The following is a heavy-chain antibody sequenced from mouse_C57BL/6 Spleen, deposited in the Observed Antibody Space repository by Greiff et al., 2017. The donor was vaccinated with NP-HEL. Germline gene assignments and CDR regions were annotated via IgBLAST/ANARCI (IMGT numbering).Heavy chain of an antibody. CDR2: INPGSGGT. CDR1: GYAFTNYL. Sequence: QVQLQQSGAELVRPGTSVKVSCKASGYAFTNYLIEWVKQRPGQGLEWIGVINPGSGGTNYKEKFKGKATLTADKSSSTAYMQLSSLTSEDSAVYFCARGDGSSPFAYWGQGTLVTVSA. J-gene: IGHJ3*01. V-gene: IGHV1-54*01. CDR3: ARGDGSSPFAY. D-gene: IGHD1-1*01.